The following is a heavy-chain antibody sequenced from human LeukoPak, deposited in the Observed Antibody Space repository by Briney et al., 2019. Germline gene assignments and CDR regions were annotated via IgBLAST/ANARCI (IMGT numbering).Heavy chain of an antibody. CDR2: IYYSGST. CDR1: GGSISSYY. V-gene: IGHV4-59*08. Sequence: SETLSLTCTVSGGSISSYYWSWIPQPPGKGLEWIGYIYYSGSTNYNPSLKSRVTISVDTSKNQFSLKLSSVTAADTAVYYCARHEDSAIIDYWGQGTLVTVSS. CDR3: ARHEDSAIIDY. J-gene: IGHJ4*02. D-gene: IGHD1-26*01.